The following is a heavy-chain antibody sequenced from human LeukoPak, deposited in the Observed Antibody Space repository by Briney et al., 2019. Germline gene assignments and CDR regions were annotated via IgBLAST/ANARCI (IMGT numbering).Heavy chain of an antibody. Sequence: ASAKVSCKASGGTFSSYAISWVRQAPGQGLEWMGGIIPIFGTANYAQKFQGRVTITTDESTSTAYMELSSLRSEDTAVYYCASLASSSTSWDYYMDVWGEGTTVTVSS. D-gene: IGHD2-2*01. J-gene: IGHJ6*03. CDR3: ASLASSSTSWDYYMDV. CDR2: IIPIFGTA. V-gene: IGHV1-69*05. CDR1: GGTFSSYA.